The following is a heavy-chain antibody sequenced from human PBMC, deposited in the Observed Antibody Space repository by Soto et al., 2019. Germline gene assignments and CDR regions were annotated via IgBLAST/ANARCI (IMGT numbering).Heavy chain of an antibody. CDR3: AKDPPLVRGPCRRRMDV. V-gene: IGHV3-30*18. J-gene: IGHJ6*02. CDR1: GFTFSSYG. CDR2: ITNDGSTK. Sequence: PGGSLRLSCAASGFTFSSYGMHWVRQAPGKGLEWVAVITNDGSTKYYADSVKGRFTISRDNSKNTLYLQMNSLRAEDTAVYYCAKDPPLVRGPCRRRMDVWGQGTMVTVSS. D-gene: IGHD2-21*01.